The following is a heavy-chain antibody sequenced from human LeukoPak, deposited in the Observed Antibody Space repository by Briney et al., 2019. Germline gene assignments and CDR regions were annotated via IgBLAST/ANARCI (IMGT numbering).Heavy chain of an antibody. CDR1: GYSISSGYY. CDR3: ASGPPTAAGTDY. Sequence: SETLSLTCTVSGYSISSGYYWGWIRQPPGKGLEWIGGIYHSGSTYYNPSLKSRVTISVDTSKNQFSLKLSSVTAADTAVYYCASGPPTAAGTDYWGQGTLVTVSS. J-gene: IGHJ4*02. V-gene: IGHV4-38-2*02. D-gene: IGHD6-13*01. CDR2: IYHSGST.